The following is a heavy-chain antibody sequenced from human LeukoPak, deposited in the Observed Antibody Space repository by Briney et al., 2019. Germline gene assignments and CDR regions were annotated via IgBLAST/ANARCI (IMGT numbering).Heavy chain of an antibody. J-gene: IGHJ6*03. V-gene: IGHV4-59*01. CDR1: GGSISSYY. D-gene: IGHD3-10*01. CDR3: ARRAMVRGVIPPYYYYYMDV. CDR2: IYYSGST. Sequence: PSETLSLTCTVSGGSISSYYWSWIRQPPGKGLEWIGYIYYSGSTNYNPSLKSRVTISVDTSKNQFSLKLSSMTAADTAVYYCARRAMVRGVIPPYYYYYMDVWGKGTTVTISS.